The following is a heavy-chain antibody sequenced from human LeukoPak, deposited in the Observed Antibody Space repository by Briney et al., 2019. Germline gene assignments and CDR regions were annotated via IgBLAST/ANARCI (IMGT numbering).Heavy chain of an antibody. Sequence: SQTLSLTCTVAGGSMSSYYWSWVRQPPGKGLGWIGYIYYSESTTYTPSLKSRVTISVDTSKNQFSLKPSSVTAADTAVYYCARLSGYSSTWSPNYYYGMDVWGQATTVTVPS. CDR1: GGSMSSYY. D-gene: IGHD6-13*01. CDR2: IYYSEST. CDR3: ARLSGYSSTWSPNYYYGMDV. V-gene: IGHV4-59*01. J-gene: IGHJ6*02.